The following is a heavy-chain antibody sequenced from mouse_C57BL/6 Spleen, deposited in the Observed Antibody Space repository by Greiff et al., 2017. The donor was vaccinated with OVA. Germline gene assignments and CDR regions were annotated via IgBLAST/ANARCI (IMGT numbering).Heavy chain of an antibody. CDR3: AKNVDYDGYYFDY. Sequence: VQLQESGPGLVQPSQSLSITCTVSGFSLTSYGVHWVRQSPGKGLEWLGVIWRGGSTDYNAAFMSRLSITKDNSKSQVFFKMNSLQADDTAIYYCAKNVDYDGYYFDYWGQGTTLTVSS. CDR2: IWRGGST. J-gene: IGHJ2*01. V-gene: IGHV2-5*01. CDR1: GFSLTSYG. D-gene: IGHD2-4*01.